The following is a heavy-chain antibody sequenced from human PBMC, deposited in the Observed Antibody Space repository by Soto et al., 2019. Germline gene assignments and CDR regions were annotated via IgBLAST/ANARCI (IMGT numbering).Heavy chain of an antibody. CDR2: ISYDGSNK. CDR3: AKVMGYVDY. D-gene: IGHD2-8*01. J-gene: IGHJ4*03. Sequence: GASVKVSCKASGYTFTIYGMHWVRQAPGKGLEWVAVISYDGSNKYYADSVKGRFTISRDNSKNTLYLQMNSLRAEDTAVYYCAKVMGYVDYWG. CDR1: GYTFTIYG. V-gene: IGHV3-30*18.